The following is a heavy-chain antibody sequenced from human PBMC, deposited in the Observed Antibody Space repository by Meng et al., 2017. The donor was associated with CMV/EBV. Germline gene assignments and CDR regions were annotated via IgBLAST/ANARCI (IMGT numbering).Heavy chain of an antibody. J-gene: IGHJ4*02. V-gene: IGHV3-23*03. Sequence: GESLKISCAASGFTFSSYAMSWVRQAPGKGLEWVSVIYSGGSSTYYADSVKGRFTISRDNSKNTLYLQMNSLRAEDTAVYYCAKGGEGYSYGYDYWGQGTLVTVS. CDR3: AKGGEGYSYGYDY. CDR1: GFTFSSYA. CDR2: IYSGGSST. D-gene: IGHD5-18*01.